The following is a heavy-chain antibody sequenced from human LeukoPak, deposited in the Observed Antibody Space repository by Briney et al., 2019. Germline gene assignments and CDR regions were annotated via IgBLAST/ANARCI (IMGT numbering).Heavy chain of an antibody. J-gene: IGHJ4*02. Sequence: PGGSLRLSCAASGFTFSGYAMHWVRQAPGKGLEWVAVIWYDGSNENYADSVKGRFAISRDNSKNTLYLQMNSLRAEDTAVYFCARSGSGWFDFWGQGTLVTVSS. D-gene: IGHD6-19*01. V-gene: IGHV3-33*01. CDR2: IWYDGSNE. CDR3: ARSGSGWFDF. CDR1: GFTFSGYA.